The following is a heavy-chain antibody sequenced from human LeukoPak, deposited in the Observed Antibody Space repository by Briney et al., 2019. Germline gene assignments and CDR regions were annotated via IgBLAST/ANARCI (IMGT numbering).Heavy chain of an antibody. CDR2: ISYDGSNK. CDR1: RFTFSSYA. D-gene: IGHD6-19*01. V-gene: IGHV3-30*04. Sequence: PGGSLRLSCAASRFTFSSYAMHWVRQAPGKGLEWVAIISYDGSNKYYADSVKGRFTISRDNSKNTLYLQMNSLRAEDTAVYYCARDRPAVAGPFDAFDIWGQGTMVTVSS. J-gene: IGHJ3*02. CDR3: ARDRPAVAGPFDAFDI.